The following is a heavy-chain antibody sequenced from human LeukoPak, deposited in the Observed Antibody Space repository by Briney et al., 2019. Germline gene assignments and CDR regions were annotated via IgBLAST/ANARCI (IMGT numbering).Heavy chain of an antibody. CDR1: GGSFSGYY. Sequence: RPSETLSLTCAVYGGSFSGYYWSWIRQPPGKGLEWIGEINHSGSTNYNPSLKSRVTISVDTSKNQFSLKLSSVTAADTAVYYCARGNHDYGDYVGYVWFDPWGQGTLVTVSS. CDR3: ARGNHDYGDYVGYVWFDP. CDR2: INHSGST. V-gene: IGHV4-34*01. D-gene: IGHD4-17*01. J-gene: IGHJ5*02.